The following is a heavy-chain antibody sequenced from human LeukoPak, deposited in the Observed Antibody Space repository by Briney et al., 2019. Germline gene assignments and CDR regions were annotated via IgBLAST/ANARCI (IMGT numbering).Heavy chain of an antibody. Sequence: PSETLSLTCTVSGYSISSGYYWGWIRQPPGKGLEWIGSIYHSGSTYYNPSLKSRVSISVDTSKNQFSLKLSSVTAADTAVYYCARLGGTFDYWGQGTLVTVSS. V-gene: IGHV4-38-2*02. CDR2: IYHSGST. D-gene: IGHD3-16*01. CDR1: GYSISSGYY. J-gene: IGHJ4*02. CDR3: ARLGGTFDY.